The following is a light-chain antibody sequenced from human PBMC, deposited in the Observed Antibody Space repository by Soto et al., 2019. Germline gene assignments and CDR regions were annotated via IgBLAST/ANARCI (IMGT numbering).Light chain of an antibody. CDR3: QKYNSAPQT. V-gene: IGKV1-27*01. CDR2: AAS. J-gene: IGKJ1*01. Sequence: DIQMTQSPSSLSASIGDRVTITCRASQDISIYLVWYQQKPGKVPKLLIYAASSLHSGVPSRFSGSGSGTNFTLTISSLQPEDVATYYCQKYNSAPQTFGQGTKVDIK. CDR1: QDISIY.